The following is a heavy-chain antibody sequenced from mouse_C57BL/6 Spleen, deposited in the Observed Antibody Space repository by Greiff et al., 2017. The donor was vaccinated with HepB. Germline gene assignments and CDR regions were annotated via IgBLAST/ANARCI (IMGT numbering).Heavy chain of an antibody. CDR1: GYTFTDYY. J-gene: IGHJ2*01. D-gene: IGHD2-1*01. CDR3: ARGGLGNYGFDY. V-gene: IGHV1-19*01. Sequence: GYTFTDYYMNWVKQSHGKSLEWIGVINPYNGGTSYNQKFKGKATLTVDKSSSTAYMELNSLTSEDSAVYYCARGGLGNYGFDYWGQGTTLTVSS. CDR2: INPYNGGT.